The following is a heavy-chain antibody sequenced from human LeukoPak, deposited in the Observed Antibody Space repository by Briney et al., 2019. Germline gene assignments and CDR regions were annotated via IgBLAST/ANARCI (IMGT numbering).Heavy chain of an antibody. CDR1: GYTFTSYY. J-gene: IGHJ5*02. CDR3: ARAPGTDRSSQNWFDP. D-gene: IGHD2-2*01. V-gene: IGHV1-46*01. CDR2: INPSGGST. Sequence: ASVKVSCKASGYTFTSYYMHWVRQAPGQGLEWMGIINPSGGSTSYAQKFQGRVTMTRDTSTSTVYMELSSLRSEDTAVYYCARAPGTDRSSQNWFDPWGQGTLVTVSS.